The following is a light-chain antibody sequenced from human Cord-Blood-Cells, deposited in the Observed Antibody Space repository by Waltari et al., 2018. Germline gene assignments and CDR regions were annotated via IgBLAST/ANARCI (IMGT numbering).Light chain of an antibody. CDR1: QGISSY. V-gene: IGKV1-9*01. CDR3: QQRNSYPRT. J-gene: IGKJ1*01. CDR2: AAS. Sequence: DIQLTQSPSFLSASVGDRVTITCRASQGISSYLAWYQQNPGKAPKLLFYAASTLQSGVPSRLSGRRSGTEITLTISSLKPEDFATYYCQQRNSYPRTFDQLTKVEIK.